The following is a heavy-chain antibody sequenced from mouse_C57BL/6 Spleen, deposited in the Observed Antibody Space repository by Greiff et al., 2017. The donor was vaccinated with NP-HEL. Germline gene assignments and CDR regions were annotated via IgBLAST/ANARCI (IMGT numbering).Heavy chain of an antibody. CDR3: ARNYDYDGFAY. V-gene: IGHV1-64*01. Sequence: VQLQQPGAELVKPGASVKLSCKASGYTFTSYWMHWVKQRPGQGLEWIGMIHPNSGSTNYNEKFKSKATLTVDKSSSTAYMQLSSLPSEDSAVYYCARNYDYDGFAYWGQGTLVTVSA. J-gene: IGHJ3*01. D-gene: IGHD2-4*01. CDR2: IHPNSGST. CDR1: GYTFTSYW.